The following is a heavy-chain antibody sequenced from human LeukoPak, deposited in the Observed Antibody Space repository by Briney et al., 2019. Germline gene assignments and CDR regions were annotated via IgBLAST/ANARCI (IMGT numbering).Heavy chain of an antibody. D-gene: IGHD2-21*02. CDR1: GFTFDDYA. CDR3: ARDGFLGPVTAYLDY. J-gene: IGHJ4*02. CDR2: ISGNGGDT. Sequence: GGSLRLSCAASGFTFDDYAMHWVRQAPEKGLEWVSLISGNGGDTYYADSVKGRFTISRDNSRNTLYLQMNSLRAEDTAVYYCARDGFLGPVTAYLDYWGQGTPATVSS. V-gene: IGHV3-43*02.